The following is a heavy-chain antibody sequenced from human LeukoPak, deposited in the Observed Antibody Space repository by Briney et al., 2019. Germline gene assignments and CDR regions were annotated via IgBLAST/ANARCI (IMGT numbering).Heavy chain of an antibody. CDR3: ARSFWFLEWLEGLDWFDP. V-gene: IGHV1-2*02. D-gene: IGHD3-3*01. CDR1: GYTFTDYY. Sequence: ASVKVSCKASGYTFTDYYMHWVRQAPGRGPEWMGWINPNSGGTNYAQKFQGRVTMTRDTSISTAYMELSRLRSDDTAVYYCARSFWFLEWLEGLDWFDPWGQGTLVTVSS. J-gene: IGHJ5*02. CDR2: INPNSGGT.